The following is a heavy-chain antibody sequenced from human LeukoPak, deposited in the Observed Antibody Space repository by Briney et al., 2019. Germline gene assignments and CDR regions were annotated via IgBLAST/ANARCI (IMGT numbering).Heavy chain of an antibody. D-gene: IGHD1-26*01. V-gene: IGHV4-34*01. J-gene: IGHJ4*02. CDR2: ILQGGVT. CDR3: ARGGRGTYMRH. Sequence: PLETLSLTCGVSGGSFSNYIWSWVRQPPGKGLEWIGEILQGGVTNYNSSLKSRVTMSMDTSKNQFHLDLTSVTAADAGQYFCARGGRGTYMRHWGQGILVTVSS. CDR1: GGSFSNYI.